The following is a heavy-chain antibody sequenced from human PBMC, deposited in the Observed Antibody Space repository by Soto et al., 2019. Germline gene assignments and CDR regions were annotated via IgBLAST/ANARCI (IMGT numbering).Heavy chain of an antibody. D-gene: IGHD6-13*01. CDR3: ARDRIEAAGTPRFNYYYGMDV. CDR1: GFTVSSTY. Sequence: GWSLRLSCAASGFTVSSTYMTWVRQAPGKGLEWVSVIYGGLTTSYADSVKGRFTISRDNSKNTVFLQMNSLRGEDTAVYYCARDRIEAAGTPRFNYYYGMDVWGQGTTVTVSS. J-gene: IGHJ6*02. CDR2: IYGGLTT. V-gene: IGHV3-53*01.